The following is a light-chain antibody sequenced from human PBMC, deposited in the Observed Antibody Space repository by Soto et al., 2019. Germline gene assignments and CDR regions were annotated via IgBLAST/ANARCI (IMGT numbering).Light chain of an antibody. Sequence: AVAGTVSQSVSSNLAWYQQKPGQAPRLLIYGASTRATGIPARFSGSGSGTEVTLTICGVQAVELALYYCLPYDSAPHSYGRGTKVDI. CDR2: GAS. J-gene: IGKJ2*01. CDR3: LPYDSAPHS. CDR1: QSVSSN. V-gene: IGKV3-15*01.